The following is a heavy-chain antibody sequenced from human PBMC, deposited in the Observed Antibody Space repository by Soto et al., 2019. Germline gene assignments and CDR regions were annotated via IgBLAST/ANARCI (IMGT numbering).Heavy chain of an antibody. CDR2: IYYSERTSYNSGST. Sequence: PSETLSLTCTVSGDSMTSSSYYWGWTRQPPGRGREWIGSIYYSERTSYNSGSTYYSPSLKTRVTISGDTSKSQFSLKLSSVTAADTAVYYCARHTRNQFDPWGQGTLVTVSS. J-gene: IGHJ5*02. CDR1: GDSMTSSSYY. CDR3: ARHTRNQFDP. V-gene: IGHV4-39*01.